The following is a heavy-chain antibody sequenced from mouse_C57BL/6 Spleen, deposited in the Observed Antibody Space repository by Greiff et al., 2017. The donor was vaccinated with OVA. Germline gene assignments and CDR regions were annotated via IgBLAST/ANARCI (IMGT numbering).Heavy chain of an antibody. V-gene: IGHV1-62-2*01. J-gene: IGHJ3*01. CDR2: FYPGSGSI. CDR1: GYTFTEYT. Sequence: QVQLKESGAELVKPGASVKLSCQASGYTFTEYTIHWVKQRSGQGLEWIGWFYPGSGSIKYNEKFKDKATLTADKSSSTVYMELIRLTSEDSAVYFCARHEEGRYYGSSPVAYWGQGTLVTVSA. CDR3: ARHEEGRYYGSSPVAY. D-gene: IGHD1-1*01.